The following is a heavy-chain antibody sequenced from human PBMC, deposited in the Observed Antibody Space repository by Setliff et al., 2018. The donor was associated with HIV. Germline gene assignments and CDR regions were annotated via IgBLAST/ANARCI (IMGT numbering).Heavy chain of an antibody. Sequence: ASVKVSCKASGYTFSGHYMHWVRQAPGQGLEWMGIINPSGGSTNYAHKFQGRVTMTRDTSTRTVYMELSSLRSEDTAVYYCARGRTMSWFDPWGQGTLVTVSS. CDR3: ARGRTMSWFDP. CDR2: INPSGGST. CDR1: GYTFSGHY. V-gene: IGHV1-46*01. J-gene: IGHJ5*02. D-gene: IGHD3-22*01.